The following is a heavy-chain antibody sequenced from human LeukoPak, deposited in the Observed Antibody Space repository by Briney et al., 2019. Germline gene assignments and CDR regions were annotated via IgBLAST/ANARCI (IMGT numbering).Heavy chain of an antibody. CDR2: IYTSGST. Sequence: SETLSLTCTVSGGSLSSYYWSWIRQPAGKGLEWIGRIYTSGSTNYNPSLKSRVTMSVDTSKNQFSLKLSSVTAADTAVYYCARDWSSSGWYDYWGQGTLVTVSS. CDR3: ARDWSSSGWYDY. D-gene: IGHD6-19*01. V-gene: IGHV4-4*07. CDR1: GGSLSSYY. J-gene: IGHJ4*02.